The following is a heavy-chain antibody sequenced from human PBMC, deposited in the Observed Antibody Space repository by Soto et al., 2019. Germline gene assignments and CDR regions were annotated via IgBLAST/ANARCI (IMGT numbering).Heavy chain of an antibody. Sequence: QVQLQESGPGLVKPSQTLSLTCTVSGGSISSYGYYWSWIRQHPGKGLEWIGYTSYSGSTYYNSSLKSRVTISADTSKTQFSLRLSSVTAAATAVYYCARVQYWYFDLWGRGTLVTVSS. CDR1: GGSISSYGYY. CDR2: TSYSGST. CDR3: ARVQYWYFDL. J-gene: IGHJ2*01. V-gene: IGHV4-31*03. D-gene: IGHD1-1*01.